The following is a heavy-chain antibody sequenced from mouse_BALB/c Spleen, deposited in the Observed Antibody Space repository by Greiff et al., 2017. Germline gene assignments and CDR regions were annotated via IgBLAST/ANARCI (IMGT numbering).Heavy chain of an antibody. Sequence: EVQLQPSGAELVRSGASVKLSCTASGFNIKDYYMHWVKQRPEQGLEWIGWIDPENGDTEYAPKFQGKATMTADTSSNTAYLQLSSLTSEDTAVYYCNARGGYDGYAMDYWGQGTSVTVSS. CDR1: GFNIKDYY. J-gene: IGHJ4*01. CDR2: IDPENGDT. D-gene: IGHD2-2*01. V-gene: IGHV14-4*02. CDR3: NARGGYDGYAMDY.